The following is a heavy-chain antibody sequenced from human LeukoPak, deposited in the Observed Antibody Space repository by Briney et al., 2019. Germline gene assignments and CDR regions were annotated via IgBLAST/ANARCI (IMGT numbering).Heavy chain of an antibody. D-gene: IGHD6-13*01. Sequence: GGSLRLSCAASGFTFGSYSMNWVRQAPGKGLEWVSYISSSSSTIYYADSVKDRFTISRDNAKNSLYLQMNSLRAEDTAVYYCARVGYSSSWGLDYWGQGTLVTVSS. CDR1: GFTFGSYS. V-gene: IGHV3-48*01. CDR3: ARVGYSSSWGLDY. CDR2: ISSSSSTI. J-gene: IGHJ4*02.